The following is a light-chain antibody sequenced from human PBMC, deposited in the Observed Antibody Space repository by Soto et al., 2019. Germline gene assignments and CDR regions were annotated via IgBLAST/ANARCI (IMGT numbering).Light chain of an antibody. Sequence: DIQMTQSPSSLSASVGDRVTITCRASQSISSYLNWYQQKPGKAPKLLIYAASSLQSGVSSRFSGSGSGTDFTLTISSLQPADFATYYCQQGYSTPFTFGPGTKVDIK. J-gene: IGKJ3*01. V-gene: IGKV1-39*01. CDR1: QSISSY. CDR2: AAS. CDR3: QQGYSTPFT.